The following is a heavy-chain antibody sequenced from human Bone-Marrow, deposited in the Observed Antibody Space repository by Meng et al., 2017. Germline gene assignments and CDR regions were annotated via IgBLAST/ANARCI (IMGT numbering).Heavy chain of an antibody. J-gene: IGHJ5*02. V-gene: IGHV4-4*07. CDR2: IYTSGST. D-gene: IGHD3-22*01. Sequence: QVHRQESGPALLTPSSPLTLPCTVSIVSIRSYYWRWIRQPAGKGLEWIGRIYTSGSTNYNPSLKSRVTMSVDTSKNQFSLKLSSVTAADTAVYYCARDGGTMIVVSWFDPWGQGTLVTVSS. CDR1: IVSIRSYY. CDR3: ARDGGTMIVVSWFDP.